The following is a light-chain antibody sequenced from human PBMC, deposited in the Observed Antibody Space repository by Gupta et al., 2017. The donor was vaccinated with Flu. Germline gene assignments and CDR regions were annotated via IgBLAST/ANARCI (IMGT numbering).Light chain of an antibody. J-gene: IGKJ5*01. Sequence: IVLTQSPGTLSLSPGERATLSCRASQSVSSSYLAWYQQKPGQAPRLLICGASSRATGIPDRCSGSGSGTDFTLTISRLEPEDVAVYYWQQYGSSPRTFGQGTRLEIK. CDR2: GAS. CDR1: QSVSSSY. CDR3: QQYGSSPRT. V-gene: IGKV3-20*01.